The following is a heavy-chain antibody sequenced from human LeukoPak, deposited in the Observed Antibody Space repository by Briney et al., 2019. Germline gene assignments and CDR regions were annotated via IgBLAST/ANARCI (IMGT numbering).Heavy chain of an antibody. D-gene: IGHD2-15*01. CDR2: IYTSGST. V-gene: IGHV4-4*09. CDR3: ARHVEDIAKYYGVDV. J-gene: IGHJ6*02. Sequence: KPSETLSLTCTVSGGSISSYYWSWIRQPPGKGLEWIGYIYTSGSTNYNPSLKSRVTISVDTSKNQFSLNLSSVTAADTAVYYCARHVEDIAKYYGVDVWGQGTTVTVSS. CDR1: GGSISSYY.